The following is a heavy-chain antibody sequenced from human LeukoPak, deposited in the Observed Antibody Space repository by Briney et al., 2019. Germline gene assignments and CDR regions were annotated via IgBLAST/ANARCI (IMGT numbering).Heavy chain of an antibody. V-gene: IGHV3-30*02. CDR1: GFTLRTYG. CDR3: AKDWGYYDSSAIAD. D-gene: IGHD3-22*01. Sequence: GGSLRLSCAASGFTLRTYGMHWVRQAPGKGLERVAFIRFDGSKKEYVESVKGRFTISRDYSKNTLYLQMNSLRGADTAVYYCAKDWGYYDSSAIADWGQGTLVIVSS. J-gene: IGHJ4*02. CDR2: IRFDGSKK.